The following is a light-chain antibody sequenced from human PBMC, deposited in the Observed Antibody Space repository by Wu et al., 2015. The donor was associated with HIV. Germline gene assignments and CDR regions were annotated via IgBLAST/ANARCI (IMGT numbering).Light chain of an antibody. Sequence: DIQMTQSPSFLSASVGDRVTITCRASQGISNFLAWYQQKPGKPPKVLIYAASTLQSGVPSRFSGSGSGTDFTLTISSLQPEDVATYYCQQYNTYWTFGQGTKVVIK. V-gene: IGKV1-27*01. CDR1: QGISNF. CDR2: AAS. CDR3: QQYNTYWT. J-gene: IGKJ1*01.